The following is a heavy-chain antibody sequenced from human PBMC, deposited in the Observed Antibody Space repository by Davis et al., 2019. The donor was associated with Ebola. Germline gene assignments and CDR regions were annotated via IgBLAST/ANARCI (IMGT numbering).Heavy chain of an antibody. V-gene: IGHV3-23*01. J-gene: IGHJ6*04. Sequence: PGGSLRLSCADSAITFSSYAMTWVRQAPGKGLEWVSAISGSGGTTYYAGSVKGRFTVSRDNSKKTLYLQMNSLRAEDTAVYYCAKSGLSFGVVKYHYGMDVWGKGTTVTVSS. CDR2: ISGSGGTT. CDR1: AITFSSYA. D-gene: IGHD3-3*01. CDR3: AKSGLSFGVVKYHYGMDV.